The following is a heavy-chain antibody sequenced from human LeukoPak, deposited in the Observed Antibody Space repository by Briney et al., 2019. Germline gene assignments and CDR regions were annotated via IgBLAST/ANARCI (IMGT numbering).Heavy chain of an antibody. D-gene: IGHD6-13*01. CDR3: VKESAADATFYFDY. CDR1: GFTFNIFG. CDR2: LWADGNTA. Sequence: GGSLTLSCAASGFTFNIFGMHWVRQVPGNGLEWGAVLWADGNTAHYADSVKGRFTISRDSSENTLYLQMNSLRSEDTAVYYCVKESAADATFYFDYWGQGSLVTVSS. V-gene: IGHV3-33*06. J-gene: IGHJ4*02.